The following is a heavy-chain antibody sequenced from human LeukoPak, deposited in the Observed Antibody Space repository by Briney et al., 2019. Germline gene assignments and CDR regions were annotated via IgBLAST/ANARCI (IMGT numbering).Heavy chain of an antibody. Sequence: PSETLSPTCAVYGGSFSGYYWSWIRQPPGKGLEWIGEINHSGSTNYNPSLKSRVTISVDTSKNQFSLKLSSVTAADTAVYYCARHWGSTVTTFDAFDIWGQGTMVTVSS. CDR1: GGSFSGYY. D-gene: IGHD4-17*01. CDR3: ARHWGSTVTTFDAFDI. CDR2: INHSGST. V-gene: IGHV4-34*01. J-gene: IGHJ3*02.